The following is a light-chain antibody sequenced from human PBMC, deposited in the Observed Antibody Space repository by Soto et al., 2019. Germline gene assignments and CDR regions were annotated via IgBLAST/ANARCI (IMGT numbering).Light chain of an antibody. CDR3: SSYAGSNFGV. CDR1: SSNVGGYNY. Sequence: QSVLTQPPSASGSPGQSVTISCPGTSSNVGGYNYVSWYQQHPGKAPKFMIYEVSKRPSGVPDRFSGTKSGNTASLTVSGLQAEDEADYYCSSYAGSNFGVFGGGTKLTVL. J-gene: IGLJ2*01. CDR2: EVS. V-gene: IGLV2-8*01.